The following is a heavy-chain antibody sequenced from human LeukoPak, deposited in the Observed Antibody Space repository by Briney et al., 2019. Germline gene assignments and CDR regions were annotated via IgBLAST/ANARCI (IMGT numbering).Heavy chain of an antibody. Sequence: SETLFLTCTVSGGSISSYYWSWIRQPPGKGLEWIGYIYYSGSTNYNPSLKSRVTISVDTSKNQFSLKLSSVTAADTAVYYCARSLNYDFWSGYPNWFDPWGQGTLVTVSS. J-gene: IGHJ5*02. CDR3: ARSLNYDFWSGYPNWFDP. CDR2: IYYSGST. CDR1: GGSISSYY. V-gene: IGHV4-59*01. D-gene: IGHD3-3*01.